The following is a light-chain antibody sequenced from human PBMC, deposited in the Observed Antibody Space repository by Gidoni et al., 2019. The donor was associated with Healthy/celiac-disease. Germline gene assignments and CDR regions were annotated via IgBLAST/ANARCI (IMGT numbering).Light chain of an antibody. CDR3: NSRDSSGNHLGVV. V-gene: IGLV3-19*01. Sequence: SSALPQDPAVSVALGQTVRITCQGDSLRSYYASWYQQKPGQAPVLVIYGKNNRPSGIPDRFSGSSSGNTAALTITGAQAEDEADYYCNSRDSSGNHLGVVFGGGTKLTVL. J-gene: IGLJ2*01. CDR1: SLRSYY. CDR2: GKN.